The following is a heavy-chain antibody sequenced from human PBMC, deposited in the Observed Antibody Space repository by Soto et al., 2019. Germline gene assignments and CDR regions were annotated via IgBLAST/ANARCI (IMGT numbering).Heavy chain of an antibody. Sequence: GASVKVSCKASGYTFTSYGISWVRQAPGQGLEWMGWISAYNGNTNYAQKLQGRVTMTTDTSTSTAYMELRSLRSDDTAVYYCARATMVRGVITLAVDYWGQGTLVTVSS. J-gene: IGHJ4*02. V-gene: IGHV1-18*01. D-gene: IGHD3-10*01. CDR2: ISAYNGNT. CDR3: ARATMVRGVITLAVDY. CDR1: GYTFTSYG.